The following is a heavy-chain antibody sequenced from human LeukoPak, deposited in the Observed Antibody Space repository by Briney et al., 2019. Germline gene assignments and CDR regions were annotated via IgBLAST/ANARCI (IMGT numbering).Heavy chain of an antibody. CDR3: ARPYCTSTSCPFDY. CDR1: GFTFNSYG. CDR2: IWYDGSNK. D-gene: IGHD2-2*01. J-gene: IGHJ4*02. V-gene: IGHV3-33*01. Sequence: PGGSLRLSCAASGFTFNSYGMHWVRQAPGKGLEWVAVIWYDGSNKYYADSVKGRFTISRDNSKNTLYLQMNSLRAEDTAVYYCARPYCTSTSCPFDYWGRGTLVTVSS.